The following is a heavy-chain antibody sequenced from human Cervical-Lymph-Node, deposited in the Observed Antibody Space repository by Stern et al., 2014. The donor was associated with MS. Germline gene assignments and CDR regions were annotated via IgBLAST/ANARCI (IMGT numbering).Heavy chain of an antibody. CDR1: GGTFSKFP. CDR3: ALSSETSDRWYSLGYDL. J-gene: IGHJ5*02. D-gene: IGHD6-13*01. Sequence: MQLVGSGAEVTKPGSSVKVSCKASGGTFSKFPSSWVRPAPGQGLEWMGWIFPVFGTPAYAQEFRGRATITADVSTSTVYMELSSLRSDDTAVYYCALSSETSDRWYSLGYDLWGQGTLVTVSS. V-gene: IGHV1-69*01. CDR2: IFPVFGTP.